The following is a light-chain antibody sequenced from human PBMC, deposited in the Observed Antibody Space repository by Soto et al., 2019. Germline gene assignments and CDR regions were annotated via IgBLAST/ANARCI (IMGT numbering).Light chain of an antibody. V-gene: IGKV3-20*01. CDR1: QSLSAF. CDR3: QQYDEWPPSYT. J-gene: IGKJ2*01. Sequence: EIVLTQSPGTLSLSPGERATLSCRASQSLSAFLAWYQQQPGQAPGLLIYGASTRATGIPDRFSGSGSGTDFTLTISRLEPEDFGVYYCQQYDEWPPSYTFGQGTKLEI. CDR2: GAS.